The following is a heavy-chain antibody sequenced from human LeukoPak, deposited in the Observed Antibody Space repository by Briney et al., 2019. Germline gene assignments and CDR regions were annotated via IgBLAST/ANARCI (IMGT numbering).Heavy chain of an antibody. CDR1: GGSISSYY. J-gene: IGHJ4*02. CDR3: ARDGVRVTYTSGWYYFDY. CDR2: LYYSGST. D-gene: IGHD6-19*01. V-gene: IGHV4-59*01. Sequence: SETLSLTCTVPGGSISSYYWSWIRQPPGKGLEWIGYLYYSGSTNYNPSLKSRVTISVDTSKNQFSLKLSSVTAADTAVYFCARDGVRVTYTSGWYYFDYWGQGTLVTVSS.